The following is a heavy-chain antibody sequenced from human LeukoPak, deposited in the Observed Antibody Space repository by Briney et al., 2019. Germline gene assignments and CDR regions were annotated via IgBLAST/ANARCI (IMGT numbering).Heavy chain of an antibody. J-gene: IGHJ4*02. V-gene: IGHV1-18*04. Sequence: ASVKVSCKASGYTFTGYYMHWVRQAPGQGLEWMGWISAYNGNTNYAQKLQGRVTMTTDTSTSTAYMELRSLRSDDTAVYYCARDGITMIVRFDYWGQGTLVTVSS. CDR1: GYTFTGYY. D-gene: IGHD3-22*01. CDR3: ARDGITMIVRFDY. CDR2: ISAYNGNT.